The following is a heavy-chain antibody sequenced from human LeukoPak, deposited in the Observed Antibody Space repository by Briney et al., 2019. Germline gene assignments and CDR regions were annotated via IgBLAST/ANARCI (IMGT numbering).Heavy chain of an antibody. J-gene: IGHJ4*02. CDR3: ARDRDYGDFDY. V-gene: IGHV4-4*07. CDR1: GDSIRGYY. CDR2: IYTSGST. D-gene: IGHD4-17*01. Sequence: SETLSLTCTVSGDSIRGYYWSWIRQPAGKGLEWIGRIYTSGSTNYNPSLKSRVTMSVDTSKNQFSLKLSSVTAADTAVYYCARDRDYGDFDYWGQGTLVTVSS.